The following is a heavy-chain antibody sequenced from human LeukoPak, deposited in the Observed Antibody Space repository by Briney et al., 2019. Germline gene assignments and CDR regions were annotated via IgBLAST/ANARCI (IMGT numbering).Heavy chain of an antibody. Sequence: PSETLSLTCTVSGGSISSYYWSWIRQPPGKGLEWIGYIYYSGSTNYNPSLKSRVTISVDTSKNQFSLKLSSVTAADTAVYYCTRDQGTTPTDYWGQGTLVTVSS. D-gene: IGHD1-1*01. CDR2: IYYSGST. J-gene: IGHJ4*02. CDR3: TRDQGTTPTDY. CDR1: GGSISSYY. V-gene: IGHV4-59*12.